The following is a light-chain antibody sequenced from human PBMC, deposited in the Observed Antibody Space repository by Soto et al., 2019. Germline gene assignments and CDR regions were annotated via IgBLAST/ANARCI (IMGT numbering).Light chain of an antibody. CDR2: VAS. CDR1: PSGSST. Sequence: EIVMTQSPATLSVSPGERATLSCRTSPSGSSTLAWYQQKPGQTPKLLIYVASTRATGIPARFSGRGSGTEFTLNISSLQSEDFAVYYGQQYNVWSLTFGGGTKVEFK. V-gene: IGKV3-15*01. J-gene: IGKJ4*01. CDR3: QQYNVWSLT.